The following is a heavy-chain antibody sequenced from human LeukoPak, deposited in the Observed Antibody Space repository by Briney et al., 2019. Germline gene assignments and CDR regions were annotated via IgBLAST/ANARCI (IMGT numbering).Heavy chain of an antibody. CDR3: AKGNYGGNSRIPLSDY. CDR1: GFTFSSYG. V-gene: IGHV3-30*18. Sequence: GRSLRLSCAASGFTFSSYGMHWVRQAPGKGLEWVAVISYDGSNKYYADSVKGRFTISRDNSKYTLYLQMNSLRAEDTAVYYCAKGNYGGNSRIPLSDYWGQGTLVTVSS. CDR2: ISYDGSNK. D-gene: IGHD4-23*01. J-gene: IGHJ4*02.